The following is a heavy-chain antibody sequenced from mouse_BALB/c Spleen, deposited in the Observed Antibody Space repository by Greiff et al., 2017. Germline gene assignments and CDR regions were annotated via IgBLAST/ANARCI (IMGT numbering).Heavy chain of an antibody. CDR2: IDPSDSYT. CDR3: ARSIYYGQAMDY. J-gene: IGHJ4*01. CDR1: GYTFTSYW. V-gene: IGHV1-69*02. D-gene: IGHD1-1*01. Sequence: QVQLQQPGAELVKPGASVKLSCKASGYTFTSYWMHWVKQRPGQGLEWIGEIDPSDSYTNYNQKFKGKATLTVDKSSSTAYMQLSSLTSEDSAVYYCARSIYYGQAMDYWGQGTSVTVSA.